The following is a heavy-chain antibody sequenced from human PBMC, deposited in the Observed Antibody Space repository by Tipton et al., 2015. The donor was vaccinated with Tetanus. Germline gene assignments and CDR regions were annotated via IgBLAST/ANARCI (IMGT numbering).Heavy chain of an antibody. J-gene: IGHJ5*02. CDR2: IYYSGST. D-gene: IGHD6-6*01. CDR1: GGSISRGGYF. CDR3: ARDQGGGRVVRLNWFDP. V-gene: IGHV4-31*03. Sequence: LRLSCTVSGGSISRGGYFWNWIRQRPGKGPEWIGYIYYSGSTYYNPSLKSRLSMSVDTSKNQFFVNLTSVTAADTAVYYCARDQGGGRVVRLNWFDPWGPGTLVTVSS.